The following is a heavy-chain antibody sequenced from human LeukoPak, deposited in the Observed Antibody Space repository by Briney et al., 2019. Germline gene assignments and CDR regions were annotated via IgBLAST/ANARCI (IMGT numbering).Heavy chain of an antibody. CDR1: GFSFSDYS. CDR2: ISSGSSTI. V-gene: IGHV3-48*01. CDR3: ARERYSSSWYMGAVDP. D-gene: IGHD6-13*01. J-gene: IGHJ5*02. Sequence: PGGSLRLSCAASGFSFSDYSINWVRQAPGKGLEWVSFISSGSSTIDYSDSVKGRFTISRDNAKNSVYLQMNSLRAEDTAVYYCARERYSSSWYMGAVDPWGQGTLVTVSS.